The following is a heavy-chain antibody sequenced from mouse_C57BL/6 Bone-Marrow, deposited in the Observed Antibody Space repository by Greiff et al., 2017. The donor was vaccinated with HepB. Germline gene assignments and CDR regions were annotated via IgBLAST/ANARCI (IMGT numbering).Heavy chain of an antibody. CDR2: INPNNGGT. CDR1: GYTFTDYN. Sequence: VQLQQSGPELVKPGASVKMSCKASGYTFTDYNMHWVKQSHGKSLEWIGYINPNNGGTSYNQKFKGKATLTVNKSSSTAYMELRSLTSEDSAVYYCARNYYGNYFYWYFDVWGTGTTVTVSS. CDR3: ARNYYGNYFYWYFDV. D-gene: IGHD2-1*01. V-gene: IGHV1-22*01. J-gene: IGHJ1*03.